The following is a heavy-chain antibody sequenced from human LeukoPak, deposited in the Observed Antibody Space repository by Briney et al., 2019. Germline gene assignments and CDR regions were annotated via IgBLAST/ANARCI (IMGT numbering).Heavy chain of an antibody. CDR2: ISTSSSYI. V-gene: IGHV3-21*04. CDR1: GFTFSSYN. D-gene: IGHD3-16*02. Sequence: GGSLRLSCAASGFTFSSYNMNWVRQAPGKGLEWVSSISTSSSYIYYADSVKGRFTISRDNARKSLYLQMSTLRAEDTAVYYCASGYDYVWGSFHYKGYFDYWGQGTLVTVSS. CDR3: ASGYDYVWGSFHYKGYFDY. J-gene: IGHJ4*02.